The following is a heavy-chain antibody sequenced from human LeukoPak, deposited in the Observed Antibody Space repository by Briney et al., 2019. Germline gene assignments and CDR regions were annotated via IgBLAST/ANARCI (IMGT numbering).Heavy chain of an antibody. Sequence: SETLSLTCTVSGYSISSGYYWGWIRQPPGKGLEWIGSIYHSGRTFYNPSLKSRVTISVDTSKNQFSLKLTSVTAADTAVYYCAREGSEIDSSPFDPWGQGTLVTVSS. CDR3: AREGSEIDSSPFDP. J-gene: IGHJ5*02. CDR2: IYHSGRT. CDR1: GYSISSGYY. D-gene: IGHD3-22*01. V-gene: IGHV4-38-2*02.